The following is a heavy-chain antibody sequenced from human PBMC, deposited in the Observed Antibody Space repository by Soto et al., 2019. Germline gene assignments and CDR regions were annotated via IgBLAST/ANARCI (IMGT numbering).Heavy chain of an antibody. V-gene: IGHV1-46*03. CDR2: INPSGGST. CDR3: ARGLASGDY. Sequence: QVQLVQSGAEVKKPGASVKVSCKASGYTLTSYYIHWVRQAPGQGLEWMGIINPSGGSTNYAQNFQGRVTITRDTSTSTAYMDLSSLRSEDTAVYYCARGLASGDYWGQGTLVTVSS. CDR1: GYTLTSYY. J-gene: IGHJ4*02.